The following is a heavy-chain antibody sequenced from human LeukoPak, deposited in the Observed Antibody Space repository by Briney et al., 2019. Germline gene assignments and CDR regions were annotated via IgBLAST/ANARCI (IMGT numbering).Heavy chain of an antibody. CDR2: ISGTRSTI. V-gene: IGHV3-11*04. Sequence: PGGSLRLSCVASGFSFGDFHMNWVRQAPGKGLEWVSYISGTRSTIYYADSVKGRLTISRDNAKNSLYLQMNSLGAEDTAVYYCTRVGQSYSSSGQALDHWGQGTLVTVSS. CDR3: TRVGQSYSSSGQALDH. D-gene: IGHD3-22*01. CDR1: GFSFGDFH. J-gene: IGHJ4*02.